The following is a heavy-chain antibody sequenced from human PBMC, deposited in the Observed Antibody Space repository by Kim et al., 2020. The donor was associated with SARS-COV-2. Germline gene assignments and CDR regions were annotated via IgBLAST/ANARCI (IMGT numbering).Heavy chain of an antibody. CDR3: ARDLDTAMVYYYYGMDV. CDR1: GFTFSSYS. D-gene: IGHD5-18*01. J-gene: IGHJ6*02. V-gene: IGHV3-21*01. Sequence: GGSLRLSCAASGFTFSSYSMNWVRQAPGKGLEWVSSISSSSSYIYYADSVKGRFTISRDNTKNSLYQQMNSLRAEDTAVYYCARDLDTAMVYYYYGMDVWGQGTTVTVSS. CDR2: ISSSSSYI.